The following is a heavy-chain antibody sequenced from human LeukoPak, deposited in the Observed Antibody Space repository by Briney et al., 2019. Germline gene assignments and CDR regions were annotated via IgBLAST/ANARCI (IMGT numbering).Heavy chain of an antibody. CDR3: AKVYYYDSSSRAFDI. J-gene: IGHJ3*02. CDR1: GFTFSSYA. Sequence: PGGSLRLSCAASGFTFSSYAMSWVRQAPGKGLEWVSTISGSGGNTYYADSVKGRFTISRDNSKNTLYLQMNSLRAEDTAVYYCAKVYYYDSSSRAFDIWGQGTMVTVSS. D-gene: IGHD3-22*01. CDR2: ISGSGGNT. V-gene: IGHV3-23*01.